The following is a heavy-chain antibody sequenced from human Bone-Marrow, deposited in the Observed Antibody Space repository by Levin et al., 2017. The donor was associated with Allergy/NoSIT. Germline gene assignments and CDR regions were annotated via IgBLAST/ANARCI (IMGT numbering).Heavy chain of an antibody. CDR1: GFTFSSYG. Sequence: GGSLRLSCAASGFTFSSYGMHWVRQAPGKGLEWVAVIWYDGSNKYYADSVKGRFTISRDNSKNTLYLQMNSLRAEDTAVYYCARDAVDKANTPPGHIDYWGQGTLVTVSS. D-gene: IGHD5-18*01. V-gene: IGHV3-33*01. CDR2: IWYDGSNK. CDR3: ARDAVDKANTPPGHIDY. J-gene: IGHJ4*02.